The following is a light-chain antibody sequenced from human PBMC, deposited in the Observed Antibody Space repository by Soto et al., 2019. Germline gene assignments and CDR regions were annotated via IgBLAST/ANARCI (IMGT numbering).Light chain of an antibody. J-gene: IGKJ1*01. Sequence: DILMTPTQLSLSVTPGQPASISCKSSQSLLHSDGMTYLFWYLQKPGQSPQRLIYEVSSRFSGVPDRFSGSGARTDFTLKISRVEAEDVGVYYCMQAIQTPRTFGQGTKVDI. CDR1: QSLLHSDGMTY. CDR2: EVS. V-gene: IGKV2-29*03. CDR3: MQAIQTPRT.